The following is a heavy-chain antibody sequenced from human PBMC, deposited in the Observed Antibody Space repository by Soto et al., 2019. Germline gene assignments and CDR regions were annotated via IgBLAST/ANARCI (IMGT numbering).Heavy chain of an antibody. Sequence: SVKVSCKASGGTFSSYAISWVRQAPGQGLEWMGGIIPIFGTANYAQKFQGRVTITADESTSTAYMELSSLRSEDTAVYYCAREYCSSTRCIHPLSYFDLWGRGTLVTVSS. CDR2: IIPIFGTA. CDR1: GGTFSSYA. CDR3: AREYCSSTRCIHPLSYFDL. V-gene: IGHV1-69*13. J-gene: IGHJ2*01. D-gene: IGHD2-2*01.